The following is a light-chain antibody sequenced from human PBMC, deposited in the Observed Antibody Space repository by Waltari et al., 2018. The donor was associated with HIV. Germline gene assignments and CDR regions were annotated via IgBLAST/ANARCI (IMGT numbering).Light chain of an antibody. CDR1: SSNIGSNT. CDR2: NNN. J-gene: IGLJ3*02. Sequence: QSVLTQPPSASGTPGQRVTISCSGSSSNIGSNTVNWYQQPPGPAPKLLSYNNNPRPSGVPDRFSGSKSGTSASLAISGCQSEDEADYYCAAWDGSLNGWVFGGGTKLTVL. V-gene: IGLV1-44*01. CDR3: AAWDGSLNGWV.